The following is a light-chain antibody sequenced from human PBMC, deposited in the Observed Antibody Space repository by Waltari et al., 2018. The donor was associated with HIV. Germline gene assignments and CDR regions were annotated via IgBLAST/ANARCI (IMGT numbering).Light chain of an antibody. CDR1: QSLRNNF. Sequence: EIVLTQSPGTLSLSPGERATLSCRASQSLRNNFLAWYQQKVGQAPRLLIYGASRRATGIPNRFSGSGSVTDFTLTVTRLEPEDFAVYYCQQYDTSMSTFGQGSKLEMK. J-gene: IGKJ2*01. CDR2: GAS. V-gene: IGKV3-20*01. CDR3: QQYDTSMST.